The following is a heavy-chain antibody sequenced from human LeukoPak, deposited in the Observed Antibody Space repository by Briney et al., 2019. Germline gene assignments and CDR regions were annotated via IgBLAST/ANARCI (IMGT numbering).Heavy chain of an antibody. J-gene: IGHJ3*02. CDR3: ARGLQRFLEWLPYQDGDAFDI. CDR2: IRYDGSIK. V-gene: IGHV3-30*02. D-gene: IGHD3-3*01. Sequence: GGSLRLSCAASGFTFSNYGMHWVRQAPGKGLEWVAFIRYDGSIKYYADSVKGRFTISRDNAKNSLYLQMNSLRAEDTAVYYCARGLQRFLEWLPYQDGDAFDIWGQGTMVTVSS. CDR1: GFTFSNYG.